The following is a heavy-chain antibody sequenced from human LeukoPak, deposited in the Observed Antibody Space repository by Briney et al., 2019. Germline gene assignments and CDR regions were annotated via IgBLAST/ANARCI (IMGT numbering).Heavy chain of an antibody. V-gene: IGHV1-8*02. CDR2: MNPNSGNT. D-gene: IGHD6-13*01. CDR1: GYTFTSYD. CDR3: ARDKAAADAFDI. J-gene: IGHJ3*02. Sequence: ASVKVSCKASGYTFTSYDINWVRQATGQGLEWMGWMNPNSGNTGYAQKFQGRVTMTRDMSTSTVYMELSSLRSEDTAVYYCARDKAAADAFDIWGQGTMVTVSS.